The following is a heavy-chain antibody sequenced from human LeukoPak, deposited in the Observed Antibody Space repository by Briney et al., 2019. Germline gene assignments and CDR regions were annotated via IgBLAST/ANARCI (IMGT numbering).Heavy chain of an antibody. CDR3: PKKFSAWSDS. D-gene: IGHD6-19*01. V-gene: IGHV3-23*01. Sequence: AESLRLSCAASGFIVSCNYMSWVRQAPGKGLEWVSAISGSGGSTYYADSVKGRFTISRDNSKNTLYRQMNSLRAAGTAVYYCPKKFSAWSDSWGQGTLFTASS. CDR2: ISGSGGST. CDR1: GFIVSCNY. J-gene: IGHJ5*01.